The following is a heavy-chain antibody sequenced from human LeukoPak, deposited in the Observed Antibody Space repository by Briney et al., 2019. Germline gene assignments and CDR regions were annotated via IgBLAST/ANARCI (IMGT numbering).Heavy chain of an antibody. V-gene: IGHV3-30-3*01. CDR2: ISYDGNIQ. J-gene: IGHJ5*02. Sequence: GGSLRLSCAASGFRFSSYGMHWVRQAPGKGLEWVAVISYDGNIQDYTNSVKGRFTISRDNSKNTVFLQMNSLRAEDTAVYYCASLVDFWSGYNWFDPWGQGTLVTVSS. CDR3: ASLVDFWSGYNWFDP. D-gene: IGHD3-3*01. CDR1: GFRFSSYG.